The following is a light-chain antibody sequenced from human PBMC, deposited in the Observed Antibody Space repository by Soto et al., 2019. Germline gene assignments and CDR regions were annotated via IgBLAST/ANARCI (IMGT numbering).Light chain of an antibody. Sequence: EIVLTQSPGTLSLSPGEKGTLFCRASQRVSASYLAWYQQKPGQAPRLLIYGASTRATGVPDRFSGSGSGTDFTLTISSLEPEDFAVYYCQQRYTLITFGPGTKVDIK. CDR3: QQRYTLIT. J-gene: IGKJ3*01. CDR2: GAS. V-gene: IGKV3-20*01. CDR1: QRVSASY.